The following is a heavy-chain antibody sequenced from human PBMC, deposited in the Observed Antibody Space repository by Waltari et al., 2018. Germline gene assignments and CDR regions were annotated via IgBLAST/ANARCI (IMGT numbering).Heavy chain of an antibody. D-gene: IGHD3-22*01. CDR2: IYYRGST. J-gene: IGHJ4*02. CDR3: ARHGAYYDSSGVYFDY. Sequence: QVQLQESGPGLVKPSETLSLTCTVSGGSISSYYWSWIRQPPGKGLEWIGYIYYRGSTNYNPSLKSRVTISVDTSKNQFSLKLSSVTAADTAVYYCARHGAYYDSSGVYFDYWGQGTLVTVSS. CDR1: GGSISSYY. V-gene: IGHV4-59*08.